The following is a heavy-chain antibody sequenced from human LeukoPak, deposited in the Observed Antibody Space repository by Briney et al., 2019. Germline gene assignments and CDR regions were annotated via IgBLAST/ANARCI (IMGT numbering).Heavy chain of an antibody. Sequence: ASVKVSCKASGYTFTSYGISWVRQAPGQGLEWMGWISAYNGNTNYAQKLQGRVTMTTDTSTSTVYMELRSLRSEDTAVYYCARGPGPADDGGGYCFDYWGQGTLVTVSS. J-gene: IGHJ4*02. CDR2: ISAYNGNT. V-gene: IGHV1-18*01. CDR3: ARGPGPADDGGGYCFDY. CDR1: GYTFTSYG. D-gene: IGHD3-22*01.